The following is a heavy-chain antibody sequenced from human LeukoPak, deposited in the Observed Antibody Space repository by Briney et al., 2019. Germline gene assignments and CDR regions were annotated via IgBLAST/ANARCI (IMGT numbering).Heavy chain of an antibody. CDR3: AKVNNFWTGYYSK. V-gene: IGHV3-23*01. D-gene: IGHD3/OR15-3a*01. CDR1: GFTFSSYA. CDR2: ISGSGGST. Sequence: GGSLRLSCAASGFTFSSYAMSWVRQAPGKGLEWVSAISGSGGSTYYAGSAKGRFTISRDSAKNTLYLQMNSPRAEDTAVYYCAKVNNFWTGYYSKWGQGTLVAVSS. J-gene: IGHJ4*02.